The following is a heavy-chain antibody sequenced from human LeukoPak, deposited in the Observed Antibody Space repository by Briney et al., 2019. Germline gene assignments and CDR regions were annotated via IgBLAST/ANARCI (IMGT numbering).Heavy chain of an antibody. Sequence: GGSLRLSCAASGFRFSDFTMTRVRQAPGKGPEWVSAIGGRGGSTYYADSLGGRFIISRDNSKDMVYLQMNSLKVEDTATYYCGKEGGAWGQGTKVTVSS. CDR1: GFRFSDFT. V-gene: IGHV3-23*01. D-gene: IGHD3-16*01. CDR3: GKEGGA. CDR2: IGGRGGST. J-gene: IGHJ5*02.